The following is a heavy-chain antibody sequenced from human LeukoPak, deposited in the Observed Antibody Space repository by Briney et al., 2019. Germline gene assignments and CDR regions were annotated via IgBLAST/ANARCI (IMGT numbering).Heavy chain of an antibody. J-gene: IGHJ4*02. D-gene: IGHD1-26*01. CDR2: IFYDGSNK. CDR3: AKEYSGSFSPFPSYFDY. Sequence: PGGSLRLSCAASGFTFTNYALHWVRQAPGKGLEWVAVIFYDGSNKYYADSVKGRFSISRDNAKNSLYLQMNSLRAEDTAVYYCAKEYSGSFSPFPSYFDYWGQGTLVTVSS. V-gene: IGHV3-30*04. CDR1: GFTFTNYA.